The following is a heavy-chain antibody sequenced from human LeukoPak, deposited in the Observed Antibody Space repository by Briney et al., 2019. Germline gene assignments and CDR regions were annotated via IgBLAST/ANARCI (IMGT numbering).Heavy chain of an antibody. CDR1: GGSISSPISY. CDR2: VLHSGAT. CDR3: ARRIVGVIDAFDY. D-gene: IGHD1-26*01. V-gene: IGHV4-39*01. J-gene: IGHJ4*02. Sequence: PSETLSLTCTVSGGSISSPISYWGWIRQPPGKGLEWIATVLHSGATFYSPSLEGRLTISIDTSTSQFSLKKTSMTAADTAVYYCARRIVGVIDAFDYWGQGALVTVSS.